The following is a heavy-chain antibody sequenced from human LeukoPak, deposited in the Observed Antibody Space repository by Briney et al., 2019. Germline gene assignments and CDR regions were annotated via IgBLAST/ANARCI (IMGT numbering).Heavy chain of an antibody. CDR2: MYHSGTT. V-gene: IGHV4-61*01. CDR1: GGSISSSSYY. J-gene: IGHJ4*02. CDR3: ARGLGWGATIFDY. D-gene: IGHD1-26*01. Sequence: PSEILSLTCTVSGGSISSSSYYWTWIRQPPGKGLEWIGYMYHSGTTSNNPSLKSRVTISVDTSKNQFSLKVRSVTAADTAVYYCARGLGWGATIFDYWGQGALVTVSS.